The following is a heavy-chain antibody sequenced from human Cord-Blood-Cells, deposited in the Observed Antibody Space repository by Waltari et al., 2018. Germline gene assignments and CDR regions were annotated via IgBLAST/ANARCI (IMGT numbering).Heavy chain of an antibody. Sequence: QVQLQQWGAGLLKPSATLSLTCAVYGGSFSGYYWSWIRQPPGKGLEWIGEINHSGSTNYNPSLKSRVTISIDTSKNQFSLKLSSVTAADTGVYYCARFYYFYGIDVWGQGTTVTVSS. V-gene: IGHV4-34*01. CDR1: GGSFSGYY. J-gene: IGHJ6*02. CDR3: ARFYYFYGIDV. CDR2: INHSGST.